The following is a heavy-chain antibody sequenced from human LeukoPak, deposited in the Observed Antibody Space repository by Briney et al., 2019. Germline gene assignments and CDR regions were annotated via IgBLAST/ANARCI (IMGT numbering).Heavy chain of an antibody. CDR3: AKHLLSYGTSGYYSRNFDY. D-gene: IGHD3-22*01. CDR1: GFTFSSYW. CDR2: ISDSGRST. Sequence: SGGSLRLSRAASGFTFSSYWMSWVRQAPGKGPEWVSAISDSGRSTYYADSVKGRFIISRDNSKNTLYLQMNSLRAEDTAVYYCAKHLLSYGTSGYYSRNFDYWGQGTLVTVSS. V-gene: IGHV3-23*01. J-gene: IGHJ4*02.